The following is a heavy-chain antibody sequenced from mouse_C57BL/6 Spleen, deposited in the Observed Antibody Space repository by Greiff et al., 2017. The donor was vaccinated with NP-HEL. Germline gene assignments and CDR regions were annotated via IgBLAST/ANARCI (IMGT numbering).Heavy chain of an antibody. Sequence: EVKLEESGPGLVKPSQSLSLTCSVTGYSITSGYYWNWIRQFPGNKLEWMGYISYDGSNNYNPSLKNRISITRDTSKNQFFLKLNSVTTEDTATYYCAIYYGSSLYYYAMDYWGQGTSVTVSS. V-gene: IGHV3-6*01. CDR2: ISYDGSN. J-gene: IGHJ4*01. CDR1: GYSITSGYY. D-gene: IGHD1-1*01. CDR3: AIYYGSSLYYYAMDY.